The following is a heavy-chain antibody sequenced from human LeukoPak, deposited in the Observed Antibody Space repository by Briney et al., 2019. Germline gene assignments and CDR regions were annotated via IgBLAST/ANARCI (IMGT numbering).Heavy chain of an antibody. Sequence: SETLSLTCTVSGVSISSYYWSWIRQPPGKGLEWIGYIYYRGSTNYNPSLKSRVTISEDTSKNQFSLKLSSVTAAGTAVYYCGRDLAAAGTIDPWGQGTLVTVSS. CDR3: GRDLAAAGTIDP. CDR2: IYYRGST. D-gene: IGHD6-13*01. V-gene: IGHV4-59*01. J-gene: IGHJ5*02. CDR1: GVSISSYY.